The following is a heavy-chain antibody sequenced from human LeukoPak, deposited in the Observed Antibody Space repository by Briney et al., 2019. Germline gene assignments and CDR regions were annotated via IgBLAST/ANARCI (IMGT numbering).Heavy chain of an antibody. CDR3: ACGYSGYGSFDY. Sequence: PGGSLRLSCAASGFTFSSYAMSWVRQAPGKGLEWVSAISGSGGSTYYADSVKGRFTISRDNSKNTLYLQMNSLRAEDTAVYYCACGYSGYGSFDYWGQGTLVTVSS. CDR2: ISGSGGST. CDR1: GFTFSSYA. J-gene: IGHJ4*02. V-gene: IGHV3-23*01. D-gene: IGHD5-12*01.